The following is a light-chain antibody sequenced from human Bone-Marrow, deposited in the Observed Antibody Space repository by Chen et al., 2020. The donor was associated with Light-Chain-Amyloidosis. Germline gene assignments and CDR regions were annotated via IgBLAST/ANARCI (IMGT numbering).Light chain of an antibody. CDR3: QSYQGSSQGV. J-gene: IGLJ3*02. CDR1: SGRIATNY. CDR2: EDD. V-gene: IGLV6-57*01. Sequence: NFMLPQPHSGSESPGKTVIIPAPRSSGRIATNYVQWYQQRPGRSPTTVIYEDDQRPSGVPDRFSGSIDRSSNSASLTISGLKNEDEADYYCQSYQGSSQGVFGGGTKLTVL.